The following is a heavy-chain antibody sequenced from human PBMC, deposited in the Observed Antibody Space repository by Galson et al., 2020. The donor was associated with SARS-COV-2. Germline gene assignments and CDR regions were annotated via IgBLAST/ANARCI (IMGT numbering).Heavy chain of an antibody. CDR2: ISYDGSNK. CDR1: GFTFSSYG. Sequence: GGSLRLSCAASGFTFSSYGMHWVRQAPGKGLEWVAVISYDGSNKYYADSVKGRFTISRDNSKNTLYLQMNSLRAEDTAVYYCAKVLYSYGYRRALLDYWGQGTLVTVSS. J-gene: IGHJ4*02. V-gene: IGHV3-30*18. D-gene: IGHD5-18*01. CDR3: AKVLYSYGYRRALLDY.